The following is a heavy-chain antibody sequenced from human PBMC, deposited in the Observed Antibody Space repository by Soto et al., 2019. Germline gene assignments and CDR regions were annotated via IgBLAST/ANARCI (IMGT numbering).Heavy chain of an antibody. Sequence: QVQLQESGPGLVKPSQTLSLTCTVSGGSISSGGYYWSWIRQHPGKGLEWIGYIYYSGSTYYNPSLKSRVTFSEDTSKNQCSMKLSSVPAADTAVYYCARGGRLGELRPVGHYYDYYYMHVWGKGTTVTVSS. CDR1: GGSISSGGYY. CDR3: ARGGRLGELRPVGHYYDYYYMHV. J-gene: IGHJ6*03. CDR2: IYYSGST. V-gene: IGHV4-31*03. D-gene: IGHD3-16*01.